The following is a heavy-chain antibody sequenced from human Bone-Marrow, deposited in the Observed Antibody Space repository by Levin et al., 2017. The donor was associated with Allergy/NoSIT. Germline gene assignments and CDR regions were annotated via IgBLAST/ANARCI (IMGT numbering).Heavy chain of an antibody. J-gene: IGHJ4*02. V-gene: IGHV3-23*03. CDR2: VYGDSKEI. D-gene: IGHD1-14*01. CDR1: GFTFTSQA. CDR3: ATYRQVATFEY. Sequence: GGSLRLSCSASGFTFTSQALIWVRQAPGEGLEWVSVVYGDSKEIHYADSERGRFTISRDNSKNTLYLQMNSLRAEDTAVYYCATYRQVATFEYWGQGTLVTVSS.